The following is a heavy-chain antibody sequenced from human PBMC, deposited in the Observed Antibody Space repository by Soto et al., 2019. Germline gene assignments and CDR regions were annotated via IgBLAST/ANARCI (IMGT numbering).Heavy chain of an antibody. CDR1: GGSISSGGCC. CDR3: ARVPSP. J-gene: IGHJ5*02. Sequence: QLQLQESGSGLVKPSQTLSLTCAVSGGSISSGGCCWSCIRQPPGKGLEWIGYIYHSGSTYYNPSLKSRVTISVDRAKNQYSLKLSSVTAADTAVYSCARVPSPWGQGTLGTVSS. CDR2: IYHSGST. V-gene: IGHV4-30-2*01.